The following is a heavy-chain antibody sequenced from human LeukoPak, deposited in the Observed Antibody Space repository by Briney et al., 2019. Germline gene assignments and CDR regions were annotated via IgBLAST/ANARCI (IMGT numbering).Heavy chain of an antibody. CDR2: INHSGST. J-gene: IGHJ4*02. D-gene: IGHD1-26*01. V-gene: IGHV4-34*01. CDR3: ARAVSGSSYYFDY. Sequence: SETLSLTCAVYGGSFSGYYWSWIRQPPGKGLEWIGEINHSGSTNYNPSLKSRVTISVDTSKNQFSLKLSSVTAADTAVYYCARAVSGSSYYFDYWGQGTLVTVSS. CDR1: GGSFSGYY.